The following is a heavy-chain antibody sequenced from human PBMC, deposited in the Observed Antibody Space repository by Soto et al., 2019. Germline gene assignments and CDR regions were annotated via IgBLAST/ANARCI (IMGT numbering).Heavy chain of an antibody. Sequence: QVQLQESGPGLVKPSETLSLNCTISGDSVSSDRYYWSWIRQPAGKGLEWIGYTYESERSSPSIRSRVTMSAATSRNHFSLNLSSVTAAYTAVYYCAALKRIVAGDYWGQGALVSVSS. J-gene: IGHJ4*02. CDR1: GDSVSSDRYY. CDR2: TYESER. V-gene: IGHV4-61*03. D-gene: IGHD1-26*01. CDR3: AALKRIVAGDY.